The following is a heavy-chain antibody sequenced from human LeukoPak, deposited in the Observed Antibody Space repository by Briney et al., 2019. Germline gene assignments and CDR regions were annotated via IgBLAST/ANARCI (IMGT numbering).Heavy chain of an antibody. J-gene: IGHJ3*02. Sequence: GESLQISCKGSGYSFTSYWIGWVRRLPGKGLEWMGIIYPGDSDTRYSPSFQGQVTISADKSISTAYLQWSSLKASDTAMYYCAREYYYDSSGYSAFDIWGQGTMVTVSS. CDR1: GYSFTSYW. V-gene: IGHV5-51*01. D-gene: IGHD3-22*01. CDR2: IYPGDSDT. CDR3: AREYYYDSSGYSAFDI.